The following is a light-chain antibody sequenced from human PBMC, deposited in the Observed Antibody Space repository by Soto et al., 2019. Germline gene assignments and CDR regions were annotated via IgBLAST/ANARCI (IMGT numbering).Light chain of an antibody. V-gene: IGLV2-23*02. Sequence: QSALTQPASVSGSPGQSITISCTGTNSDLGTYNLVSWYQQHPGKAPKTIIYEVTKRPSGVSKRFSGSKSGNTASLTISGLQAEDEADYYCCSCVGSNIFYVFGTGTQLTVL. J-gene: IGLJ1*01. CDR2: EVT. CDR1: NSDLGTYNL. CDR3: CSCVGSNIFYV.